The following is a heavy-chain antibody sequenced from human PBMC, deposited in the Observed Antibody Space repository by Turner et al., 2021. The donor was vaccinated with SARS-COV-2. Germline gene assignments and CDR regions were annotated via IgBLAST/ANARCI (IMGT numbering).Heavy chain of an antibody. D-gene: IGHD2-2*01. J-gene: IGHJ5*02. Sequence: QVQLVQSGAVVKKPGASVKVSCKISGYTLTELSMYWVRQAPGKGLEWMGGFDPEDGETIYAQNFQGRVTMTEDTSTDTAYMELSSLRSEDTAVYFCATGYQLRVNWFDPWGQGTLVTVSS. CDR1: GYTLTELS. CDR3: ATGYQLRVNWFDP. V-gene: IGHV1-24*01. CDR2: FDPEDGET.